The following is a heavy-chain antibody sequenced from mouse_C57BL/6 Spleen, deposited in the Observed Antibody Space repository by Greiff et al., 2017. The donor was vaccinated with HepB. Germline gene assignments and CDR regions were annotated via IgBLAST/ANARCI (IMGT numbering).Heavy chain of an antibody. V-gene: IGHV1-26*01. CDR3: ARYYDYSHWYFDV. CDR1: GYTFTDYY. CDR2: INPNNGGT. D-gene: IGHD2-4*01. Sequence: VQLQQSGPELVKPGASVKISCKASGYTFTDYYMNWVKQSHGKSLEWIGDINPNNGGTSYNQKFKGKATLTVDKSSSTAYMELRSLTSDDSAVYYCARYYDYSHWYFDVWGTGTTVTVSS. J-gene: IGHJ1*03.